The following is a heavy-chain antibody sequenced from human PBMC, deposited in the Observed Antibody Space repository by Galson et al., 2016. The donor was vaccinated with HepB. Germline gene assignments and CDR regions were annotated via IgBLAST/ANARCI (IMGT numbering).Heavy chain of an antibody. V-gene: IGHV1-2*02. CDR3: ARDDSSGYYFPDF. CDR2: INPNTGGA. CDR1: GYIFIDYY. J-gene: IGHJ4*02. D-gene: IGHD3-22*01. Sequence: SVKVSCKAAGYIFIDYYIHWVRQAHGQGLEWMGLINPNTGGAHYAQKFQDRVTMTRATSISTAYMELSRLTSDDTAVYYCARDDSSGYYFPDFWGPGTLVTVSS.